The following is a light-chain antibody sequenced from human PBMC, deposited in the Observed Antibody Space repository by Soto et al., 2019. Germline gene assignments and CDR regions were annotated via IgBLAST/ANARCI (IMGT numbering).Light chain of an antibody. J-gene: IGKJ3*01. V-gene: IGKV3-20*01. CDR3: QKYNNWPFT. CDR1: QSVSSNY. CDR2: GES. Sequence: VLTQSPGTLSLSPGESATLSCRGSQSVSSNYLAWYQQKTGQAPRLLIYGESSRATGIPDRLSGSGSGTDLTLTFSRLEPEDFAVYYCQKYNNWPFTFGPGTKVDIK.